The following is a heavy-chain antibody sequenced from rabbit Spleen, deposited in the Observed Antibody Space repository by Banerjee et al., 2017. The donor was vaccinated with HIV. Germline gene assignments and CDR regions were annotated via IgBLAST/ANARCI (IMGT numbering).Heavy chain of an antibody. CDR2: ISFISGMT. D-gene: IGHD1-1*01. V-gene: IGHV1S40*01. J-gene: IGHJ4*01. CDR3: ARDLVAVIGWNFNL. CDR1: GFSFSRDY. Sequence: QSLEESGGDLVKPGASLTLTCTASGFSFSRDYMCWVRQAPGKGLEWIGCISFISGMTWYASWAKGRFTISKTSSTTVDLKMTSLTAADTATYFCARDLVAVIGWNFNLWGPGTLVTVS.